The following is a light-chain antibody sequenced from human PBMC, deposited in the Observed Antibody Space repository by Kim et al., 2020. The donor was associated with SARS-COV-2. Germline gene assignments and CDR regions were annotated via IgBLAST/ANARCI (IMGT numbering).Light chain of an antibody. CDR3: SSYTTSNTYV. V-gene: IGLV2-14*02. Sequence: SALTQPASVSGSPGQSITISCTGTSSDVGTYNLVSWYQQHPGKAPKLIIYDVSKWPSGVSNRFSGSKSRNTASLTISGLQTEDEADYYCSSYTTSNTYVFGSGTKVTVL. CDR1: SSDVGTYNL. J-gene: IGLJ1*01. CDR2: DVS.